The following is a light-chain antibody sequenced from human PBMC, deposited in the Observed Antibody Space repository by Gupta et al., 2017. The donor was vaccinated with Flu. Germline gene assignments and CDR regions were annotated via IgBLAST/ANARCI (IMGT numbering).Light chain of an antibody. CDR3: RQQNSRSPWT. J-gene: IGKJ1*01. CDR1: KSVDDR. CDR2: DIS. Sequence: EIVMTQSPATLSVSPGQTVTLSCRASKSVDDRLAWYQQKTREPPRLLMYDISCRGDGIPARMISSSSGTEYTPITTGRQYEDYVVYYCRQQNSRSPWTFGQGTKVEIK. V-gene: IGKV3-15*01.